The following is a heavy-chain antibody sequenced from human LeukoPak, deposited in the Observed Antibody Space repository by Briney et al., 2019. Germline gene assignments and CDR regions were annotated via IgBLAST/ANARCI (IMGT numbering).Heavy chain of an antibody. J-gene: IGHJ6*02. CDR1: GFTFSSYG. CDR2: ISYDGSNK. CDR3: AKGRRYFDWLLSSYYYYGMDV. Sequence: GGSLRLSCAASGFTFSSYGMHWVRQAPGKGLKWVAVISYDGSNKYYADSVKGRFTISRDNSKNTLYLQMNSLRAEDTAVYYCAKGRRYFDWLLSSYYYYGMDVWGQGTTVTVSS. D-gene: IGHD3-9*01. V-gene: IGHV3-30*18.